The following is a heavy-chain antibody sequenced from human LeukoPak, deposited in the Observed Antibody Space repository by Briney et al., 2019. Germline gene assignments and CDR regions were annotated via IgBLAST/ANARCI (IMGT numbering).Heavy chain of an antibody. V-gene: IGHV4-59*01. CDR2: IYYSGST. J-gene: IGHJ6*02. D-gene: IGHD3-10*01. CDR1: GGSISSYY. CDR3: ARAGGYYSYYYGMDV. Sequence: PSETPSLTCTVSGGSISSYYWSWIRQPPGKGLEWIGYIYYSGSTNYNPSLKSRVTISVDTSKNQFSPKLSSVTAADTAVYYCARAGGYYSYYYGMDVWGQGTTVTVSS.